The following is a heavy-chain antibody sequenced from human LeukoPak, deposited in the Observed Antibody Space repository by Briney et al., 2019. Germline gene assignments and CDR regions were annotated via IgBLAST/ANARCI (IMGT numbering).Heavy chain of an antibody. CDR1: GGSISSGGYS. CDR2: IYYSGSA. Sequence: PSETLSLTCAVSGGSISSGGYSWSWIRQPPGKGLEWIGYIYYSGSANYNPSLKSRVTISVDTSKNQFSLKLSSVTAADTAVYYCARRDGYNSFDYWGQGTLVTVSS. J-gene: IGHJ4*02. CDR3: ARRDGYNSFDY. D-gene: IGHD5-24*01. V-gene: IGHV4-61*08.